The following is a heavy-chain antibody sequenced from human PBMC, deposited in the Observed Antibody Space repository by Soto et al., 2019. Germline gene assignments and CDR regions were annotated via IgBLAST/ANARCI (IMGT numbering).Heavy chain of an antibody. V-gene: IGHV3-30*03. D-gene: IGHD5-18*01. CDR1: GFTFSSYG. J-gene: IGHJ4*01. CDR2: ISYDGSNK. Sequence: GGSLRLSCAASGFTFSSYGMHWVRQAPGKGLEWVAVISYDGSNKYYAAPVKGRVTISRDDSKNTLYLQMYSLKTEDTAIYYCVTHRGYSSPALFDYWGHGTLVTVSS. CDR3: VTHRGYSSPALFDY.